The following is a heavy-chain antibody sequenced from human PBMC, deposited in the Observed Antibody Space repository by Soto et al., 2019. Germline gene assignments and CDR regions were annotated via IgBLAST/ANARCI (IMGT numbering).Heavy chain of an antibody. D-gene: IGHD2-2*01. CDR1: GFTFSDEN. V-gene: IGHV3-21*06. Sequence: PGGSLRLSCSASGFTFSDENMSWVRQVPGKGLEWVSGISGGGSYIFYADSVQGRFSISRDNPKNSLFLEMNSLRDEDTAVYYCARDSDCHSTSCFFPPHVWGQGTTVTVSS. CDR3: ARDSDCHSTSCFFPPHV. CDR2: ISGGGSYI. J-gene: IGHJ6*02.